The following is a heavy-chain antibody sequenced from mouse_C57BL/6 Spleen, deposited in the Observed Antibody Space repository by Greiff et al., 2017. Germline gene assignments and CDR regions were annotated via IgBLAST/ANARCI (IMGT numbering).Heavy chain of an antibody. V-gene: IGHV1-26*01. CDR3: ARANYYGSSLSFAY. Sequence: EVKLQQSGPELVKPGASVKISCKASGYTFTDYYMNWVKQSHGKSLEWIGDINPNNGGTSYNQKFKGKATLTVDKSSSTAYMELRSLTSEDSAVYYCARANYYGSSLSFAYWGQGTLVTVSA. D-gene: IGHD1-1*01. CDR2: INPNNGGT. CDR1: GYTFTDYY. J-gene: IGHJ3*01.